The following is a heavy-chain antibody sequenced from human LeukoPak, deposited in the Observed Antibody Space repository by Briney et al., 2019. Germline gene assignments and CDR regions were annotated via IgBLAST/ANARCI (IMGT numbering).Heavy chain of an antibody. Sequence: GGSLRLSCAASGFIVSSYAMSWVRQVPGKGLEWVANLDQDGSEIYYVGSVKGRFTISRDNAKNSLYLQMNSLRAEDTAVYYCARRYYYDSSSDFDSWGQGTLVTVSS. CDR3: ARRYYYDSSSDFDS. J-gene: IGHJ4*02. CDR2: LDQDGSEI. CDR1: GFIVSSYA. D-gene: IGHD3-22*01. V-gene: IGHV3-7*01.